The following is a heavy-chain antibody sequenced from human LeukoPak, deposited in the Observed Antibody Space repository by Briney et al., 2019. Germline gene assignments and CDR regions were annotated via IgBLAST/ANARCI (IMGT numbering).Heavy chain of an antibody. J-gene: IGHJ5*02. CDR2: FIPILGTA. Sequence: SVKVSFKASGGTFSDYALNWVRQAPGQGLEWMGVFIPILGTANSTQKFQGRVTITADISTNTVYMELSSLRSEDTAVYYCARDNPPRRVAENWFDPWGQGTLVTVSS. CDR3: ARDNPPRRVAENWFDP. V-gene: IGHV1-69*10. CDR1: GGTFSDYA. D-gene: IGHD6-13*01.